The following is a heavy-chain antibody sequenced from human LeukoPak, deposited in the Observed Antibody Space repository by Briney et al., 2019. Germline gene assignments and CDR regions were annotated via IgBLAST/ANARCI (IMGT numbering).Heavy chain of an antibody. V-gene: IGHV4-59*08. CDR1: GASFSNYY. J-gene: IGHJ5*02. CDR2: IYSSGST. Sequence: SETLSLTCTVSGASFSNYYWSWIRQPPGKGLEWIGHIYSSGSTSYNPSLKSRLTISLDTSKNQFSLRLSSVTAADTVVYYCARQFDPWGQGILVTVSS. CDR3: ARQFDP.